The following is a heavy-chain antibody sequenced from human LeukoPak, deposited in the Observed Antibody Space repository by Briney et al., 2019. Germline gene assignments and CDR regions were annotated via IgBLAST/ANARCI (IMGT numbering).Heavy chain of an antibody. J-gene: IGHJ5*02. CDR1: GGSISSGDYY. Sequence: SQTLSLTCTVSGGSISSGDYYWGWIRQPPGKGLEWIGYIYYSGSTYYNPSLKSRVTISVDTSKNQFSLKLSSVTAADTAVYYCARVVVVVVAATPFESHWFDPWGQGTLVTVSS. CDR3: ARVVVVVVAATPFESHWFDP. D-gene: IGHD2-15*01. V-gene: IGHV4-30-4*01. CDR2: IYYSGST.